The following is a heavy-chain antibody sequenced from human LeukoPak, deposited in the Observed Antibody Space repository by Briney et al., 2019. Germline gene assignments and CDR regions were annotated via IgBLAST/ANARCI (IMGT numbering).Heavy chain of an antibody. V-gene: IGHV3-23*01. CDR3: AKDRSVTAYFIFDY. CDR2: RGSDGTA. J-gene: IGHJ4*02. CDR1: GFTFTNYA. D-gene: IGHD3-9*01. Sequence: GGSLRLSCAASGFTFTNYAVSWVRQAPGKGLEWVSARGSDGTAYYSDSVRGRFTISGDNSKNTLYLQMNSLRAEDTAVYYCAKDRSVTAYFIFDYWGQGTLVTVSS.